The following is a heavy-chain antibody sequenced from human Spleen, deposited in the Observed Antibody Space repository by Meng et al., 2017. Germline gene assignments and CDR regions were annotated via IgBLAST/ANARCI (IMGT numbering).Heavy chain of an antibody. CDR2: ISCSGHST. J-gene: IGHJ3*02. CDR1: GFTFSSYA. D-gene: IGHD3-16*02. V-gene: IGHV3-23*01. Sequence: GESLKISCAASGFTFSSYAMSWVRQAPGKGLEWVSAISCSGHSTYYTDSVKGRFTISRDNSKNTLSLQMNSLRAEDTAVYYCAGPSYDYVWGSYRRDAFDIWGQGTMVTVSS. CDR3: AGPSYDYVWGSYRRDAFDI.